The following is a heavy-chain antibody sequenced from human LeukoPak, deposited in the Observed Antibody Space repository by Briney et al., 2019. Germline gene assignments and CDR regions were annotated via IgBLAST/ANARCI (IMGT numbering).Heavy chain of an antibody. V-gene: IGHV1-2*02. CDR3: ARDRSTMTPDY. Sequence: ASVKVSCKASGYTFTGYYMHWVRQAPGQGLEWMGWINPNSGDTNYAQKFQDRVTLTRDTSIITAYMELSSLRSDDTAVYYCARDRSTMTPDYWGQGTLATVSS. D-gene: IGHD3-22*01. CDR2: INPNSGDT. CDR1: GYTFTGYY. J-gene: IGHJ4*02.